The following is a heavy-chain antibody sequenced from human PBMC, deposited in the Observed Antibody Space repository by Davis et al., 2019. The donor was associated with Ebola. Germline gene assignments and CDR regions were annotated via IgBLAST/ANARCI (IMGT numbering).Heavy chain of an antibody. V-gene: IGHV5-51*01. Sequence: GESLKISCTGSGYSFTDSWLGWVRQMPGKGLEWMGIIYPGDSDTRYSPSFQGQVTISADKSISTAYLQWSSLKASDTAMYYCARGYCSGGSCPGYFDYWGQGTLVTVSS. CDR2: IYPGDSDT. J-gene: IGHJ4*02. CDR3: ARGYCSGGSCPGYFDY. CDR1: GYSFTDSW. D-gene: IGHD2-15*01.